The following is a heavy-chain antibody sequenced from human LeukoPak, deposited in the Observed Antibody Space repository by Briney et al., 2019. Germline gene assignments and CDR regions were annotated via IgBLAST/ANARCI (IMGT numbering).Heavy chain of an antibody. Sequence: GGSLRLSCAASGFTFSSYGMHWVRQAPGKGLEWVAVISYDGSSKYYADSVKGRFTISRDNSKNTLYLQMNSLRAEDTAVYYCAKDPTLGNYDSSGYAPLDYWGQGTLVTVSS. V-gene: IGHV3-30*18. CDR2: ISYDGSSK. J-gene: IGHJ4*02. CDR1: GFTFSSYG. CDR3: AKDPTLGNYDSSGYAPLDY. D-gene: IGHD3-22*01.